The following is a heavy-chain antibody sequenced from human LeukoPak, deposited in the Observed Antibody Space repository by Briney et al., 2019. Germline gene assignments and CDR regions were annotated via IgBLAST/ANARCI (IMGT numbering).Heavy chain of an antibody. CDR3: ARGVSSSWYRGGYYFDY. CDR2: INPSGGST. D-gene: IGHD6-13*01. Sequence: ASVKVSCKASGYTFTSYYMRWVRQAPGQGLEWMGIINPSGGSTSYAQKFQGRVTMTRDTSTSTVYMELSSLRSEGTAVYYCARGVSSSWYRGGYYFDYWGQGTLVTVSS. CDR1: GYTFTSYY. V-gene: IGHV1-46*01. J-gene: IGHJ4*02.